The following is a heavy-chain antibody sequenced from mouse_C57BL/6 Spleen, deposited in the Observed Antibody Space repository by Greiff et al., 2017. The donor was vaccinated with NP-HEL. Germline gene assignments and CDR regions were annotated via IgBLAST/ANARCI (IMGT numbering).Heavy chain of an antibody. D-gene: IGHD1-1*01. CDR3: AREYYGGFAY. CDR2: IYPGDGDT. CDR1: GYAFSSSW. J-gene: IGHJ3*01. V-gene: IGHV1-82*01. Sequence: QVQLKESGPELVKPGASVKISCKASGYAFSSSWMNWVKQRPGKGLEWIGRIYPGDGDTNYNGKFKGKATLTADKSSSTAYMQLSSLTSEDSAVYFCAREYYGGFAYWGQGTLVTVSA.